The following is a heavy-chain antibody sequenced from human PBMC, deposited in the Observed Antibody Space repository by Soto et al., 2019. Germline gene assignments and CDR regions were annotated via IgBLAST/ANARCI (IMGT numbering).Heavy chain of an antibody. CDR2: FYGMGRGI. CDR3: AKDAVYNDGLWLMDH. V-gene: IGHV3-23*05. D-gene: IGHD2-21*01. Sequence: PGESLRLACTASGLSHSSFAIGWVRQAPGEGLGCVAGFYGMGRGIEYGDSVKGRFTISRDNSKKTVFLQMTDLRADDTAVYYCAKDAVYNDGLWLMDHWGQGTQVTV. J-gene: IGHJ4*02. CDR1: GLSHSSFA.